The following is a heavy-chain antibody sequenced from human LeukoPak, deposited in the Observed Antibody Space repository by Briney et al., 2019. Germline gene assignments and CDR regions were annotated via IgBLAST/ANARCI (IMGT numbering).Heavy chain of an antibody. CDR2: IYNTGTT. CDR3: ARGQAFDY. J-gene: IGHJ4*02. CDR1: GGSISSFY. Sequence: SETLSLTCTVSGGSISSFYWSWIRQPAGKGLEWIGRIYNTGTTNYNPSLKSRVTMSVDTSKNQFSLNLSSVTAADTAMYYCARGQAFDYWGQGTLVTVSS. V-gene: IGHV4-4*07.